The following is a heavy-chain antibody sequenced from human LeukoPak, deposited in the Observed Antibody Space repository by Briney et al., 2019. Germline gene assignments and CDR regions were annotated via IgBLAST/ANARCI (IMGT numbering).Heavy chain of an antibody. CDR3: VKVGDSGYGEYYQH. CDR2: ISSAGGTT. Sequence: PGGSLRLSCSASGFTFRDYPIHWVRQAPGEGLQYVSAISSAGGTTYYADSVRGRFTISRDNSKNTLYLQMSSLRAEDTVLYYCVKVGDSGYGEYYQHWGQGTLVTVSS. J-gene: IGHJ1*01. D-gene: IGHD5-12*01. V-gene: IGHV3-64D*06. CDR1: GFTFRDYP.